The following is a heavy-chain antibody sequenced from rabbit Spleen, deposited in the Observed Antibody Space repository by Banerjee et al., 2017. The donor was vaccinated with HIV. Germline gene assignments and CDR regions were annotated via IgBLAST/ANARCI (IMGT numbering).Heavy chain of an antibody. V-gene: IGHV1S45*01. J-gene: IGHJ4*01. D-gene: IGHD4-2*01. CDR1: GFSFSSNW. CDR3: ARDAGRGVGGFDL. Sequence: LEESGGGLVKPGGTLTLTCTVSGFSFSSNWICWVRQAPGKGLEWIACIDTSNGDTDYANWPKGRFTISKTSSTTVTLQMTSLTVADTATYFCARDAGRGVGGFDLWGPGTLVTVS. CDR2: IDTSNGDT.